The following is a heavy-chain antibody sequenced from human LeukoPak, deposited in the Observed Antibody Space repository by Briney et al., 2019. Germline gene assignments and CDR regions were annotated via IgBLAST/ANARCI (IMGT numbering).Heavy chain of an antibody. D-gene: IGHD2-21*01. J-gene: IGHJ5*02. CDR3: ARGIPLLKWFDP. V-gene: IGHV4-34*01. CDR2: INHSGST. CDR1: EFSVGSNY. Sequence: GSLRLSCAASEFSVGSNYMTWVRQPPGKGLEWIGEINHSGSTNYNPSLKSRVTLSVDTSKNQFSLKMTSVAAADTAIYYCARGIPLLKWFDPWGLGTLVTVSS.